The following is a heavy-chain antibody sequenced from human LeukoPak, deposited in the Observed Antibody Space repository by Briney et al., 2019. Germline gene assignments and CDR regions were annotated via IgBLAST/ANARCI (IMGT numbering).Heavy chain of an antibody. CDR2: INTNTGNP. CDR3: ARGGRITIFGVVDPFDY. J-gene: IGHJ4*02. CDR1: GYTFTSYA. Sequence: ASVKVSCKASGYTFTSYAMNWVRQAPGQGLEWMGWINTNTGNPTYAQGFTGRFVFSLDTSVSTAYLQISSLKAEDTAVYYCARGGRITIFGVVDPFDYWGQGTLVTVSS. V-gene: IGHV7-4-1*02. D-gene: IGHD3-3*01.